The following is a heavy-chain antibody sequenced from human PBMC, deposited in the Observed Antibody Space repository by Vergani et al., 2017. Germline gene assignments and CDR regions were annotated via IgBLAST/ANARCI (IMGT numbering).Heavy chain of an antibody. CDR2: INHSGST. CDR3: ARGPLYGSSWYSWEGYFDL. V-gene: IGHV4-34*01. CDR1: GGSFSGYY. Sequence: QVQLQQWGAGLLKPSETLSLTCAVYGGSFSGYYWSWIRQPPGKGLEWIGEINHSGSTNYNPSLKSRVTISVDTSKNQFSLKLSSVTAADTAVYYCARGPLYGSSWYSWEGYFDLWGRGTLVTVSS. J-gene: IGHJ2*01. D-gene: IGHD6-13*01.